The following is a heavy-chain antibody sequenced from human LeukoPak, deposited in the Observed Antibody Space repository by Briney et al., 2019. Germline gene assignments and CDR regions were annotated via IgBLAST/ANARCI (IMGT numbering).Heavy chain of an antibody. CDR1: GGSISSYY. J-gene: IGHJ5*01. Sequence: SETLSLTCTVSGGSISSYYWSWIRQPPGKGLEWIGEINHSGSANYNPSLKSRVTIFLDTSKNQFSLNLSSVTAADTAVYYCARRPRGVIIKTWFDSWGQGTLVTVSS. CDR3: ARRPRGVIIKTWFDS. CDR2: INHSGSA. V-gene: IGHV4-34*01. D-gene: IGHD3-10*01.